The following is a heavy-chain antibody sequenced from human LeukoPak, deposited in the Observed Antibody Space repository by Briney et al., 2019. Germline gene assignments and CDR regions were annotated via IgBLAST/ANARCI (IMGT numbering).Heavy chain of an antibody. V-gene: IGHV3-21*01. CDR1: GFTFSIYA. CDR3: ARPTYSGSYYWFDY. Sequence: PGGSLGLSCAASGFTFSIYAMNWVRQAPGKGLEWVSSIPSSGTNIYYADSVKGRFTISRDNSKNTLYLQMNSLRAEDTAVYYCARPTYSGSYYWFDYWGQGTLVTVSS. D-gene: IGHD1-26*01. CDR2: IPSSGTNI. J-gene: IGHJ4*02.